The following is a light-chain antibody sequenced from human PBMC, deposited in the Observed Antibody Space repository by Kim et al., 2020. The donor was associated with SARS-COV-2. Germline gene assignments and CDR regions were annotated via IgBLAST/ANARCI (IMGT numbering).Light chain of an antibody. V-gene: IGKV1-5*03. CDR2: RAT. J-gene: IGKJ2*03. CDR1: QSINNW. Sequence: SASVGDRVTIPCRASQSINNWLAWYQQKPGKVPKLLIYRATNLQSGVPSRFSGSGFGTDFTLTISSLQPDEFATYYCHQYNTYMYSFGQGTKLEI. CDR3: HQYNTYMYS.